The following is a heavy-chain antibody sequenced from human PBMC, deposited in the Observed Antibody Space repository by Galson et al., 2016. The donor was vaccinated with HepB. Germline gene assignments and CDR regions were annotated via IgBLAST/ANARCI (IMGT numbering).Heavy chain of an antibody. V-gene: IGHV3-30*03. D-gene: IGHD1-26*01. CDR1: GFTFFNYG. Sequence: SLRLSCAASGFTFFNYGMHWVRQAPGKGLEWVTGISNDANRKYYGDAVKGRFTISRDNSKNTLYLQMNSFHQGPIGLPPGALLQEHLWG. CDR2: ISNDANRK. CDR3: ALLQEHL. J-gene: IGHJ6*01.